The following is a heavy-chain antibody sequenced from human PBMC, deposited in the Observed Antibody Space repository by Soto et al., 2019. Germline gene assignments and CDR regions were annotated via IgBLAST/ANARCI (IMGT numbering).Heavy chain of an antibody. CDR3: AGDTTGPPTFDY. CDR1: GFTFTIHS. J-gene: IGHJ4*02. CDR2: ISSSSSTI. Sequence: EVQLVESGGGLVQPGGSLRLSCVASGFTFTIHSMNWVRQTPGKGLEWVSYISSSSSTIYYADSVKGRFTISRDNARNSVLLQMNSLRDEDTAVYYCAGDTTGPPTFDYWGQGTLVTVSS. V-gene: IGHV3-48*02. D-gene: IGHD1-1*01.